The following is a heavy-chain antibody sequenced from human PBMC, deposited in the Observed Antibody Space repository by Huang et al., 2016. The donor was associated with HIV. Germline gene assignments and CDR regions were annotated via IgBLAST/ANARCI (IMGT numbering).Heavy chain of an antibody. CDR3: ARGPDYYDSSGREAFDI. D-gene: IGHD3-22*01. CDR2: INHSGST. V-gene: IGHV4-34*01. CDR1: GGSFSGYY. J-gene: IGHJ3*02. Sequence: QVQLQQWGAGLLKPSETLSLTCAVYGGSFSGYYWGWIRQPPGKGLEWIGEINHSGSTNYNPSLKSRVTISVDTSKTQFSLKLNSMTAADTAVYYCARGPDYYDSSGREAFDIWGQGTMVTVSS.